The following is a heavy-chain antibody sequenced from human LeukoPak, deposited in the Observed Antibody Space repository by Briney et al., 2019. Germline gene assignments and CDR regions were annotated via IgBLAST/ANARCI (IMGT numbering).Heavy chain of an antibody. J-gene: IGHJ5*02. CDR2: INHSGST. CDR1: GGSFSGYY. D-gene: IGHD1-20*01. CDR3: ARGPSHHDSGGITGTGFDP. V-gene: IGHV4-34*01. Sequence: SETLSLTCAVYGGSFSGYYWSWIRQPPGKGLEWIGEINHSGSTNYNPSLKTRVTISVDTSKNQYSLKLSSVTAADTAVYYCARGPSHHDSGGITGTGFDPWGQGTLVTVSS.